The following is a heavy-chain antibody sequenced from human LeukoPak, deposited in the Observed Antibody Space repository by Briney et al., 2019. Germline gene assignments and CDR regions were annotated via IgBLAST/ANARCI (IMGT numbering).Heavy chain of an antibody. CDR1: GFTFSSYG. J-gene: IGHJ6*02. CDR3: AKDGSSGPLYYYYYGMDV. Sequence: GGSLRLSCAASGFTFSSYGMHWVRQAPGKGLEWVAVISYDGSNKYYADSVKGRFTISRDNSKNTLYLQMNSLRAEDTAVYYCAKDGSSGPLYYYYYGMDVRGQGTTVTVSS. CDR2: ISYDGSNK. D-gene: IGHD3-22*01. V-gene: IGHV3-30*18.